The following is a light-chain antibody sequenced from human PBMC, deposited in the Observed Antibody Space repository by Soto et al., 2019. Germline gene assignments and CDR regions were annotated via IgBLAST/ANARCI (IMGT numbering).Light chain of an antibody. J-gene: IGKJ2*01. CDR3: QQYSDGYT. CDR1: QSVSVN. Sequence: IVMTQSPATLSVSQGERATLSCRASQSVSVNLAWYQQKPGQAPRLLIYGDSIRATGIPARFSGSGSGTEFTLTISSLQSEYFAVSECQQYSDGYTFGQGTKLEIK. CDR2: GDS. V-gene: IGKV3-15*01.